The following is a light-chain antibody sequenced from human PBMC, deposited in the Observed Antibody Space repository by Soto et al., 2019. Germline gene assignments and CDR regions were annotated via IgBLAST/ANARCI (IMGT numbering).Light chain of an antibody. CDR1: QSLLRSDGYSS. CDR3: MEAQQGPPS. CDR2: LRS. V-gene: IGKV2-28*01. J-gene: IGKJ4*01. Sequence: DIVMTQSPVSLPVTPGEPAFISCRSSQSLLRSDGYSSLDWYRQKSGQSPQLLIHLRSISASGVPDRLGGSGSGSEFTLNISGVEAEDVVEYVYMEAQQGPPSVGGGTRV.